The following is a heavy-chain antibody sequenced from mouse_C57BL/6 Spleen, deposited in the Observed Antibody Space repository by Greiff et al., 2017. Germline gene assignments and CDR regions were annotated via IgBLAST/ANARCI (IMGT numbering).Heavy chain of an antibody. CDR3: AREDDYDVRNAMDY. CDR2: IWSGGST. D-gene: IGHD2-4*01. J-gene: IGHJ4*01. V-gene: IGHV2-2*01. Sequence: VQLVESGPGLVQPSQSLSITCTVSGFSLTSYGVHWVRQSPGKGLEWLGVIWSGGSTDYNAAFISRLSISKDNSKSQVFFKMNSLQADDTAIYYCAREDDYDVRNAMDYWGQGTSVTVSS. CDR1: GFSLTSYG.